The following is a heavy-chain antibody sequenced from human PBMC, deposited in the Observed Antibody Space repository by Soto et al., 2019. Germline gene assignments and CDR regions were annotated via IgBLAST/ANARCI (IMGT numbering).Heavy chain of an antibody. D-gene: IGHD3-10*01. V-gene: IGHV4-4*07. Sequence: SETLSLTCSVSGGSINSYWWSWIRQPAGKGLEWIGRVYSSGTTDYNPSLNSRATMSVETSKNQFSLKLSSVTAADTAVYYCARDIGSYAYGEGYWGQGIQVTAPQ. CDR2: VYSSGTT. J-gene: IGHJ4*02. CDR3: ARDIGSYAYGEGY. CDR1: GGSINSYW.